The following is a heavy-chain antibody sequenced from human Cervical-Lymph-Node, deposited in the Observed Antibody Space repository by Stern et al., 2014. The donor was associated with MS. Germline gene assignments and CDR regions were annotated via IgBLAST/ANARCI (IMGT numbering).Heavy chain of an antibody. Sequence: QVQLQESGPGLVKPSGTLSLTCAVSGGSISSTNWWSWVRQPPGKGLEWVGEIYHSGSPNYNPSLKSRFTISGRKSTNQFSMKPSFVTAADTAVYYCAREGYSSSYDAFDIWGQGTMVTVSS. D-gene: IGHD6-6*01. J-gene: IGHJ3*02. CDR3: AREGYSSSYDAFDI. CDR2: IYHSGSP. CDR1: GGSISSTNW. V-gene: IGHV4-4*02.